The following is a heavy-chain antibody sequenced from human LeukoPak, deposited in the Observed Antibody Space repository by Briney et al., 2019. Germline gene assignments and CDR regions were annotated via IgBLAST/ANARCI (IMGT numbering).Heavy chain of an antibody. CDR3: ARAIRIRPGYSSSWYYWFDP. CDR1: GYTFTSYA. Sequence: ASVKVSCTASGYTFTSYAMHWVRQAPGQRLEWMGWINAGNGNTKYSQKFQGRVTMTRNTSISTAYMELSSLRSEDTAVYYCARAIRIRPGYSSSWYYWFDPWGQGTLVTVSS. V-gene: IGHV1-3*01. J-gene: IGHJ5*02. CDR2: INAGNGNT. D-gene: IGHD6-13*01.